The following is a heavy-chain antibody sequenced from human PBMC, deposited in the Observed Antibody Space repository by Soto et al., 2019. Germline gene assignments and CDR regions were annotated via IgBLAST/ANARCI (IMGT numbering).Heavy chain of an antibody. CDR3: ERDGDEMIGTNYYYYYYGMDV. J-gene: IGHJ6*02. CDR2: ISSSSSYI. Sequence: GGSLRLSCAASGFTFSSYSINWVRQAPGKGLEWVSSISSSSSYIYYADSVKGRFTISRDNAKNSLYMQMNSLRAEDTAVYYCERDGDEMIGTNYYYYYYGMDVWSQGTTVTVSS. D-gene: IGHD1-1*01. CDR1: GFTFSSYS. V-gene: IGHV3-21*01.